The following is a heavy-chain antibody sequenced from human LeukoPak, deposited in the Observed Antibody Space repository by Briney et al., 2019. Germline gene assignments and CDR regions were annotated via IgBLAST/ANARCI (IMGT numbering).Heavy chain of an antibody. D-gene: IGHD5-18*01. J-gene: IGHJ4*02. CDR3: ASGVDTAMVYLDY. CDR1: GFTFSSYS. CDR2: ISSSSSYI. V-gene: IGHV3-21*01. Sequence: AGGSLRLSCAASGFTFSSYSMNWVRQAPGKGLEWVSSISSSSSYIYYADSVKGRFTISRDNAKNSLYLQMNSLRAEGTAVYYCASGVDTAMVYLDYWGQGTLVTVSS.